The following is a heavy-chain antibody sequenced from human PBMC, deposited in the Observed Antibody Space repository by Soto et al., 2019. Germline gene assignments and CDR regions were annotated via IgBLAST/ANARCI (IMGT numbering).Heavy chain of an antibody. CDR3: AKHTYSDFWPGHYYYLDF. D-gene: IGHD3-3*01. V-gene: IGHV3-23*01. Sequence: PGGSLRLSCGTSRFAFNTFAMSWLRQAPGEGLEWVSAINAGGGNTHYADSVKGRFTISRDNSKNTLYLQMDSLRAEDTAVYYCAKHTYSDFWPGHYYYLDFWGQGTLVTVSS. J-gene: IGHJ4*02. CDR1: RFAFNTFA. CDR2: INAGGGNT.